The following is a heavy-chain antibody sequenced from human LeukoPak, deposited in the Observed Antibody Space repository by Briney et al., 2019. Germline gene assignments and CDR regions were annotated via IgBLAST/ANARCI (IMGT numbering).Heavy chain of an antibody. J-gene: IGHJ3*02. V-gene: IGHV4-34*01. Sequence: SETLSLTCTVSGGSISSYYWSWIRQPPGQGLEWIGEVGHSGTTNYNPSPKSRVTISVDTSKNQFSLKLTSVTAADTAVYYCARELISSRAAFDTWGQGTVVTVSS. D-gene: IGHD3-10*01. CDR2: VGHSGTT. CDR1: GGSISSYY. CDR3: ARELISSRAAFDT.